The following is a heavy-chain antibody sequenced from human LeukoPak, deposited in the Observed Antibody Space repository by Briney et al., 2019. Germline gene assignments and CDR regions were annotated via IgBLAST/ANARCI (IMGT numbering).Heavy chain of an antibody. CDR3: ARGRGTMIAVAVRVLRYFDY. D-gene: IGHD3-22*01. CDR1: GGSFSGYY. Sequence: SETLSLTCAVYGGSFSGYYWSWIRQPPGKGLEWIGEINHSGSTNYNPSLKSRVTISVDTSKNQFSLKLSSVTAADTAVYYCARGRGTMIAVAVRVLRYFDYWGQGTLVTVSS. V-gene: IGHV4-34*01. J-gene: IGHJ4*02. CDR2: INHSGST.